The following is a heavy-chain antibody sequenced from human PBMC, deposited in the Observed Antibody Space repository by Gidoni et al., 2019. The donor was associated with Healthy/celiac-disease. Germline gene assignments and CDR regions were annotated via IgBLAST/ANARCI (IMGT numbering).Heavy chain of an antibody. CDR2: ISWNSGNI. D-gene: IGHD6-13*01. V-gene: IGHV3-9*01. J-gene: IGHJ3*02. Sequence: EVQLVESGGGLVQPGRSLRPACAAFGSTVDDYAMHWVRLAPGKGLGWVSGISWNSGNIGYADSVKGRFTISRDNAKNSLYLQMNSLRAEDTALYYCAKDLGYSSSAWGAFDIWGQGTMVTVSS. CDR3: AKDLGYSSSAWGAFDI. CDR1: GSTVDDYA.